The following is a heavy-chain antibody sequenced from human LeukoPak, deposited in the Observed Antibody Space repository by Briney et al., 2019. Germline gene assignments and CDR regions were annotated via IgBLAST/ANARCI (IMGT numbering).Heavy chain of an antibody. CDR1: GFTFSGSA. Sequence: GGSLRRSCAASGFTFSGSAMHWVRQASGKGLEWVGRIRSKANSYATAYAASVKGRFTISRDDSKNTAYLQMNSLKTEDTAVYYCTRGSLSSGWCDYWGQGTLVTVSS. CDR2: IRSKANSYAT. J-gene: IGHJ4*02. CDR3: TRGSLSSGWCDY. V-gene: IGHV3-73*01. D-gene: IGHD6-19*01.